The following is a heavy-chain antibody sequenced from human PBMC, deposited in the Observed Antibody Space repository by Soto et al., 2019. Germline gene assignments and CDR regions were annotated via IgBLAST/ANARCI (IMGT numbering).Heavy chain of an antibody. V-gene: IGHV4-59*01. D-gene: IGHD6-13*01. J-gene: IGHJ4*02. CDR3: VRPVGSSWFYFDY. Sequence: SETLSLTCTVSGGSISSYYWSWIRQPPGKGLEWIGYIYYSGSTNYNPSLKSRVTISVDTSKNQFSLKLSSVTAADTAVYYCVRPVGSSWFYFDYWGQGTLVTVSS. CDR2: IYYSGST. CDR1: GGSISSYY.